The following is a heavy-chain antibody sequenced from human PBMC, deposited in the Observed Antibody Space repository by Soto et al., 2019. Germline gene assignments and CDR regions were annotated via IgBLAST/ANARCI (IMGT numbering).Heavy chain of an antibody. J-gene: IGHJ6*02. D-gene: IGHD3-16*01. CDR2: VWNDGRNK. CDR1: GFMFSGTG. CDR3: ASDLGGGSAPFSSGDYYYALGA. V-gene: IGHV3-33*01. Sequence: GGSLRLSCAASGFMFSGTGMHWVRQAPGKGLEWVAVVWNDGRNKYYADSMNDRFTIARDNTKNTLYLQIDSLRAEDTAVYFCASDLGGGSAPFSSGDYYYALGAWGRGTTVTVSS.